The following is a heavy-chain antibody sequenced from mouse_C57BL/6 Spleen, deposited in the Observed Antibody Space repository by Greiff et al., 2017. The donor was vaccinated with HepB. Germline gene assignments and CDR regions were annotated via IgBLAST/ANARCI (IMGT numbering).Heavy chain of an antibody. CDR2: INPNNGGT. Sequence: EVQLQQSGPELVKPGASVKISCKASGYTFTDYYMNWVKQSHGKSLEWIGDINPNNGGTSYNQKFKGKATLTVDKSSSTAYMELRSLTSEDSAVYYCARRDGYYRYFDVWGTGTTVTVSS. CDR1: GYTFTDYY. CDR3: ARRDGYYRYFDV. D-gene: IGHD2-3*01. J-gene: IGHJ1*03. V-gene: IGHV1-26*01.